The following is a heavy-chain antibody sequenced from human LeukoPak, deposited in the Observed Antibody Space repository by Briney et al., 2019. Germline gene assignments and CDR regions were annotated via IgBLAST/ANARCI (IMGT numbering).Heavy chain of an antibody. V-gene: IGHV1-69*13. D-gene: IGHD5-18*01. Sequence: SVKVSCKASGYTFTSNYIHWVRQAPGQGLEWMGGIIPIFGTANYAQKFQGRVTITADESTSTAYMELSSLRSEDTAVYYCAVLDTAMVEGGVDYWGQGTLVTVSS. J-gene: IGHJ4*02. CDR1: GYTFTSNY. CDR2: IIPIFGTA. CDR3: AVLDTAMVEGGVDY.